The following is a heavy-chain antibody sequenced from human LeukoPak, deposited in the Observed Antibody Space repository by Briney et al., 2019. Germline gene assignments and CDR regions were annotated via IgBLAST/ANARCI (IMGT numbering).Heavy chain of an antibody. CDR1: GGSISSYY. V-gene: IGHV4-59*01. D-gene: IGHD6-19*01. Sequence: KPSETLSLTCTVSGGSISSYYWSWIRKPPGKGLEWIGYIYYSGSTNYNPSLKSRVTISVDTSKNQFSLKLSSVTAADTAVYYCARAPTIGYSSGWYHIWGQGTLVTVSS. CDR2: IYYSGST. J-gene: IGHJ4*02. CDR3: ARAPTIGYSSGWYHI.